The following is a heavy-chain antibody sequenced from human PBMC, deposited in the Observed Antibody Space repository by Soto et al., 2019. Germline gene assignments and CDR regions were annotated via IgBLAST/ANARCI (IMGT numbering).Heavy chain of an antibody. CDR1: DASTISSNR. CDR2: IYHSGST. Sequence: SGSMSQTCTVPDASTISSNRWCGVRQPPGKGLEWIGEIYHSGSTHYNPALKSRVTISVDKSKNQFSLKLSSVTAAETAVYSCARGSSGYYYSFDYWRQGTLVSVS. D-gene: IGHD3-22*01. J-gene: IGHJ4*02. CDR3: ARGSSGYYYSFDY. V-gene: IGHV4-4*02.